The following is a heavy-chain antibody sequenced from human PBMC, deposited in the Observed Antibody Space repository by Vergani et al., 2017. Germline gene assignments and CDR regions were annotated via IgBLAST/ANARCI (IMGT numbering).Heavy chain of an antibody. V-gene: IGHV3-23*01. CDR3: AKGGPGGYFDY. CDR1: GFTFSSYA. Sequence: EVQLLESGGGLVRPGGSLRLSCAASGFTFSSYAMGWGRQAPGKGLEWVSAISGRGGSTYYANSVKGRFTISRDNSKNTLYLQMNSLRAEDTAVYYCAKGGPGGYFDYWGQGTLVTVSS. J-gene: IGHJ4*02. CDR2: ISGRGGST. D-gene: IGHD1-26*01.